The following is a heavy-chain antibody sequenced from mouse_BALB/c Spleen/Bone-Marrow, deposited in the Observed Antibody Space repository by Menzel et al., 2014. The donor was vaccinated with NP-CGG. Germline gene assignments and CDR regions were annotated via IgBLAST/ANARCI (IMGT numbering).Heavy chain of an antibody. J-gene: IGHJ1*01. D-gene: IGHD2-4*01. CDR3: ANYDYGWYFDV. Sequence: DVKLQESGAELVKPGASVKLSCTASGFNINDTYMHWVKQRPEQGLEWIGRIDPANGNTKYDPKFQGKATITADTSSNTAYLQLSSLTSEDTAVYYCANYDYGWYFDVWGAGTTVTVSS. CDR2: IDPANGNT. V-gene: IGHV14-3*02. CDR1: GFNINDTY.